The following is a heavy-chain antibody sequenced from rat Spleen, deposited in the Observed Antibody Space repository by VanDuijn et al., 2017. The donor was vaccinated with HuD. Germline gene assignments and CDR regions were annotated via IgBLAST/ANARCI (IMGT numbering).Heavy chain of an antibody. D-gene: IGHD1-2*01. Sequence: STVYNPSLTSRISITRDTSRNQFFLQLNSVTTEDTATYYCATGSPNWFAYWGQGTLVTVSS. CDR2: ST. CDR3: ATGSPNWFAY. J-gene: IGHJ3*01. V-gene: IGHV3-3*01.